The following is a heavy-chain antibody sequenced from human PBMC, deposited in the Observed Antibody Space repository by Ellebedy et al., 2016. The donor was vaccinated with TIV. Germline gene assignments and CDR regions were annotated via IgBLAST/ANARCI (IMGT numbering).Heavy chain of an antibody. CDR3: AREGRYCSSTSCYNWFDP. CDR1: GGPVSSDSYY. Sequence: SETLSLXXTVSGGPVSSDSYYWSWIRQPPGKGLEWIGYIYHSGSTHYNPSLKSRVTISVDRSKNQFSLKLTSVTAADTAVYFCAREGRYCSSTSCYNWFDPWGQGTLVTVTS. CDR2: IYHSGST. D-gene: IGHD2-2*01. J-gene: IGHJ5*02. V-gene: IGHV4-30-2*01.